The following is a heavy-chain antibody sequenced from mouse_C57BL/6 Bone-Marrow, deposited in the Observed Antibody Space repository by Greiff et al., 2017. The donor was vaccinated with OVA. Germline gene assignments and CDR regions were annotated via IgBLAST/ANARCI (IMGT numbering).Heavy chain of an antibody. CDR2: INPNNGGT. CDR1: GYTFTDYH. D-gene: IGHD2-3*01. Sequence: VQLQQSGPELVKPGASVKMSCKASGYTFTDYHMHWVKQSHGKSLEWIGYINPNNGGTSYNQKFKGKATLTVNKSSSTAYMELRSLTSEDSAVYYCARSWLLQGNYFDYWGQGTTLTVSS. V-gene: IGHV1-22*01. CDR3: ARSWLLQGNYFDY. J-gene: IGHJ2*01.